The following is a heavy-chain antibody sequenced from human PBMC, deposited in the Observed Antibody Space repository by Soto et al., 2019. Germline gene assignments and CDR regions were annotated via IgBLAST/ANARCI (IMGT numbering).Heavy chain of an antibody. CDR2: IIPIFGTA. CDR3: ARYDSSGYYYSLGWYFDL. CDR1: GGTFSSYA. D-gene: IGHD3-22*01. Sequence: LVKVSCKASGGTFSSYAISWVRQAPGQGLEWMGGIIPIFGTANYAQKFQGRVTITADKSTSTAYMELSSLRSEDTAVYYCARYDSSGYYYSLGWYFDLWGRGTLVTVSS. V-gene: IGHV1-69*06. J-gene: IGHJ2*01.